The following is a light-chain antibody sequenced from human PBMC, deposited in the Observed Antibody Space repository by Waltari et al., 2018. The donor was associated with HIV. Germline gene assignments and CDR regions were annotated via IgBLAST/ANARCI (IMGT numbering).Light chain of an antibody. CDR3: YSTDSSGNYVV. Sequence: SYELTQPPSVSVSPGQTARITCSGDALPNKYAYWYQQKSGQAPMLVIYEDSKRPSGIPGRFYGSSSGTMATLTISGAQVEDEADYYCYSTDSSGNYVVFGGGTKLTVL. J-gene: IGLJ2*01. CDR1: ALPNKY. V-gene: IGLV3-10*01. CDR2: EDS.